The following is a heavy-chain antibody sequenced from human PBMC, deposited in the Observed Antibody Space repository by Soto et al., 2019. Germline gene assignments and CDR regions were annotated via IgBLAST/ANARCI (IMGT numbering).Heavy chain of an antibody. CDR1: GYTFTNYG. J-gene: IGHJ5*02. Sequence: QVQLVQSGAEVKKPGASVKVSCNASGYTFTNYGISWVRQAPGQGLEWMGWISAYNGNTKYAQKLQGRVTMTTDTATSTAYMELRSLRSDDTAVYYCARGVGSGSYYNQYNWFDPWGQGTLVTVSS. V-gene: IGHV1-18*01. D-gene: IGHD3-10*01. CDR2: ISAYNGNT. CDR3: ARGVGSGSYYNQYNWFDP.